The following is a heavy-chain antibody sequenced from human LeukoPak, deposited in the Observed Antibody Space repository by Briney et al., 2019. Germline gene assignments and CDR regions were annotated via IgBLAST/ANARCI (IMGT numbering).Heavy chain of an antibody. Sequence: ASVKVSCKASGYTFTSYGISWVRQAPGQGLEWMGWISAYNGNTNYAQKLQGRVTMTTDTSTSTAYMELRSLRSDDTAVYYCARDWAQYYYDSSGYYHDAFDIWGQGTMVTVSS. CDR3: ARDWAQYYYDSSGYYHDAFDI. CDR2: ISAYNGNT. J-gene: IGHJ3*02. CDR1: GYTFTSYG. D-gene: IGHD3-22*01. V-gene: IGHV1-18*01.